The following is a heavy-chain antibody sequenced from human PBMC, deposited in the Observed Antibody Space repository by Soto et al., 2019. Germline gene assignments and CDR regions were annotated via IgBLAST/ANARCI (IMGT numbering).Heavy chain of an antibody. J-gene: IGHJ4*02. D-gene: IGHD5-18*01. CDR3: CRGLGYLIGD. CDR2: ITVGGDT. Sequence: EVQLVESGGGLVQPGGSLRLSCTTSAFIVDSTYMHWVRQAPGKGLEWVAVITVGGDTYYSDSVRGRSTLSRDTSKNTLNLQVNSLNVEDTAVYYSCRGLGYLIGDWGQGALVAVSS. CDR1: AFIVDSTY. V-gene: IGHV3-66*01.